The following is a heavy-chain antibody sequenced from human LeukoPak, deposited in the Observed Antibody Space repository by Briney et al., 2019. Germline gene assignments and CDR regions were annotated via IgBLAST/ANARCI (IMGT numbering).Heavy chain of an antibody. D-gene: IGHD3-22*01. Sequence: GGSLRLSCAASGFTFSSYGMHWVRQAPGKGLEWVAVISYDGSNKYYADSVKGRFTISRDNSKNTLYLQMNSLRAEDTAVYYCARERYYYDSSGMDGYDAFDIWGQGTMVTVSS. J-gene: IGHJ3*02. V-gene: IGHV3-30*03. CDR1: GFTFSSYG. CDR3: ARERYYYDSSGMDGYDAFDI. CDR2: ISYDGSNK.